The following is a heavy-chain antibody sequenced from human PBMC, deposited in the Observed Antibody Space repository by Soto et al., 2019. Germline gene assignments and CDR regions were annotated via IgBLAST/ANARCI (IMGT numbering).Heavy chain of an antibody. D-gene: IGHD3-22*01. V-gene: IGHV3-53*04. CDR2: IYSGGST. J-gene: IGHJ4*02. CDR3: ARASITVKGGSLDY. CDR1: GFTVSSNY. Sequence: ESGGGLVQPGGSLRLSCAASGFTVSSNYMSWVRQAPGKGLEWVSVIYSGGSTYYADSVKGRFTISRHNSKNTLYLQMNSLRAEDTAVYYCARASITVKGGSLDYWGQGTLVTVSS.